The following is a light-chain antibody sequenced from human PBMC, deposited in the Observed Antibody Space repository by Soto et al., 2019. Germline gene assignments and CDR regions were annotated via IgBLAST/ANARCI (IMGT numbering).Light chain of an antibody. CDR2: AAS. CDR1: HSIMTY. V-gene: IGKV1-39*01. J-gene: IGKJ1*01. CDR3: QQSYNSPQT. Sequence: IPMAPSPISLSASVGDGVTIHCRASHSIMTYLNWYQLKPGKPPRLLIYAASSLQSGVPSRFSGSGSGTDFTLTITNLQPEDFATYSCQQSYNSPQTFGQGTKVDIK.